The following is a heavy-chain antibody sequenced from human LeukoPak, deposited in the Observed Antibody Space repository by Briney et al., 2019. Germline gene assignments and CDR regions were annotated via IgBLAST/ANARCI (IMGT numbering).Heavy chain of an antibody. Sequence: GGSLRLSCAASGFTFSSYGMHWVRQAPGKGLEWVAFIRCDGSNKYYADSVKGRFTISRDNSKNMLYLQMNSLRAEDTAVYYCAKDLSGGLYWGQGTLVTVSS. CDR2: IRCDGSNK. V-gene: IGHV3-30*02. D-gene: IGHD3-10*01. J-gene: IGHJ4*02. CDR1: GFTFSSYG. CDR3: AKDLSGGLY.